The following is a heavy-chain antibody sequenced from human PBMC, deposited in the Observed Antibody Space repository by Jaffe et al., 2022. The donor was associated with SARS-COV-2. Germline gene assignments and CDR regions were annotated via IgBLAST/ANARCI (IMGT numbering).Heavy chain of an antibody. Sequence: EVQLLESGGGLVQPGGSLRLSCAASGFTFSSYAMSWVRQAPGKGLEWVSAISGSGGSTYYADSVKGRFTISRDNSKNTLYLQMNSLRAEDTAVYYCATLTEYYYDSWPQYYFDYWGQGTLVTVSS. CDR1: GFTFSSYA. D-gene: IGHD3-22*01. CDR2: ISGSGGST. J-gene: IGHJ4*02. CDR3: ATLTEYYYDSWPQYYFDY. V-gene: IGHV3-23*01.